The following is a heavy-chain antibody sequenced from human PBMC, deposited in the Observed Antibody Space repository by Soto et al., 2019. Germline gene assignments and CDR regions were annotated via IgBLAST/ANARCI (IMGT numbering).Heavy chain of an antibody. Sequence: GGPLRLSCAASGFTFSSYGMHWVRQAPGKGLERVAVIWYDGSNKYYADSVKGRFTISRDNSKNTLYLQMNSLRAEDTAVYYCARSRGATFSFYYYYYGMDVWGQGTTVTVSS. CDR2: IWYDGSNK. CDR3: ARSRGATFSFYYYYYGMDV. CDR1: GFTFSSYG. D-gene: IGHD1-26*01. V-gene: IGHV3-33*01. J-gene: IGHJ6*02.